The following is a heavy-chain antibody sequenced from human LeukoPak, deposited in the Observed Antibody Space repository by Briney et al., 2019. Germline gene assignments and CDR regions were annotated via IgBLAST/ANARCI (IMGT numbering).Heavy chain of an antibody. CDR3: AKDLQLWLIRLRDNWVDS. Sequence: GGSLRLSCAASGFTFKTYAMNWVRQAPGKGLEWVSGIDGSGGTTYYADSVKGRFTISRDNSKDTVYLQMNSLRAEDTAIYYCAKDLQLWLIRLRDNWVDSWGQGTLVTVSS. V-gene: IGHV3-23*01. J-gene: IGHJ5*01. CDR1: GFTFKTYA. CDR2: IDGSGGTT. D-gene: IGHD6-19*01.